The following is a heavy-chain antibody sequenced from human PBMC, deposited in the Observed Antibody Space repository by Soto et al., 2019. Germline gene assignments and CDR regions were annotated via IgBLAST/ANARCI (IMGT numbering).Heavy chain of an antibody. Sequence: PGGSLRLSCAASGFTFSSYDMHWVRQATGKGLEWVSAIGTAGDTYYPGSVKGRFTISRENAKNSLYLQMNSLRAGDTAVYYCAREGGSYRYYYYGMDVWGQGTTVTVPS. CDR1: GFTFSSYD. V-gene: IGHV3-13*01. J-gene: IGHJ6*02. CDR3: AREGGSYRYYYYGMDV. D-gene: IGHD1-26*01. CDR2: IGTAGDT.